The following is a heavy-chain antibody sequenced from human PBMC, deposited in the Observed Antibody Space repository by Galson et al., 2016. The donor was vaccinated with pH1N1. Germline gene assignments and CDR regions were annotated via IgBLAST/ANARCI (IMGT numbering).Heavy chain of an antibody. J-gene: IGHJ6*01. D-gene: IGHD3-3*01. V-gene: IGHV1-69-2*01. CDR2: VDPENGKT. CDR3: TTWEEMVGVVRVGYYSYAMQV. CDR1: GYIFTDYF. Sequence: VKVSCKVSGYIFTDYFMHWVRQAPGKGLEWLGLVDPENGKTKYAEKFQGRVTIIADTSSDTAYMAMDSLTSEDTAIYYYTTWEEMVGVVRVGYYSYAMQVWGQGTTVTVSS.